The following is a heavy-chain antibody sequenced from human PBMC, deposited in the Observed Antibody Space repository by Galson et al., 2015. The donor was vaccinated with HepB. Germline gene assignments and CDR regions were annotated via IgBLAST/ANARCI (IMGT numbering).Heavy chain of an antibody. D-gene: IGHD2-15*01. CDR2: IYYSGST. Sequence: TLSLTCPVSGGSISSGGYYWSWIRQHPGKGLEWIGYIYYSGSTYYNPSLKSRVTISVDTSKNQFSLKLSSVTAADTAVYYCAREGVVVAAMFDYWGQGTLVTVSS. J-gene: IGHJ4*02. V-gene: IGHV4-31*03. CDR1: GGSISSGGYY. CDR3: AREGVVVAAMFDY.